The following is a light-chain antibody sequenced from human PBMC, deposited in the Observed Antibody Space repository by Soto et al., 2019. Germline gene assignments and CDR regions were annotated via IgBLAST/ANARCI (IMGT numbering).Light chain of an antibody. CDR1: QSVSGS. V-gene: IGKV3-15*01. CDR2: GAS. CDR3: QQYGLSPFT. Sequence: EIVMTQSPATLSVSPGERATLSCRASQSVSGSLAWYQQKPGQAPRLLFYGASTRATGVPARFSGSGSGTEFTLTISSLQSEDFAVYFCQQYGLSPFTFGPGTKVDIK. J-gene: IGKJ3*01.